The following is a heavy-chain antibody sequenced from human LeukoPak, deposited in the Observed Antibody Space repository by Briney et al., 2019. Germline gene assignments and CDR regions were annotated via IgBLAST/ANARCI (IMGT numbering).Heavy chain of an antibody. V-gene: IGHV3-30*02. CDR1: GFTFSSYG. CDR3: AKGRELDCSSTSCYNHYMDV. CDR2: IRYDGSNK. D-gene: IGHD2-2*02. Sequence: GGSLRLSCAASGFTFSSYGMHWVRQAPGKGLEWVAFIRYDGSNKYYADSVKGRFTISRDNSKNTLYLQMNSLRAEDTAVYYCAKGRELDCSSTSCYNHYMDVWGKGTTVTVSS. J-gene: IGHJ6*03.